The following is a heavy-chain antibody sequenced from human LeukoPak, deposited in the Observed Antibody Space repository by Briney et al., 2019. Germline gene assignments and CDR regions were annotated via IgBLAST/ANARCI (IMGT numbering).Heavy chain of an antibody. CDR2: IYSGGST. Sequence: GGSLRLSCAASGFTVSSNYMSWVRQAPGKGLEWVSVIYSGGSTYYADSAKGRFTISRDNSKNTLYLQMNSLRAEDTAVYYCARDSIFGVVTSYFDYWGQGTLVTVSS. CDR3: ARDSIFGVVTSYFDY. CDR1: GFTVSSNY. V-gene: IGHV3-66*02. D-gene: IGHD3-3*01. J-gene: IGHJ4*02.